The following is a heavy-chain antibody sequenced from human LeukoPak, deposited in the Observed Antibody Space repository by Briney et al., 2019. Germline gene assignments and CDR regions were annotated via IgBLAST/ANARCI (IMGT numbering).Heavy chain of an antibody. D-gene: IGHD3-16*01. CDR1: GFTFNSYS. J-gene: IGHJ4*02. CDR3: ARDRFGELDY. Sequence: GGSLRLSCAASGFTFNSYSMNWVRQAPGKGLEWVSSISGSNSYIYYADSMKGRFTISRDNAKNSLYLQMNSLRAEDTAVYYCARDRFGELDYWGQGTLVTVSS. CDR2: ISGSNSYI. V-gene: IGHV3-21*01.